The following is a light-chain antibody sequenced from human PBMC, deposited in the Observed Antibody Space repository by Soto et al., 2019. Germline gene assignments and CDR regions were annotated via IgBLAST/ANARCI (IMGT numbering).Light chain of an antibody. V-gene: IGKV1-5*03. J-gene: IGKJ3*01. CDR3: QQYETYSGT. Sequence: IQMTQSPSTLSASVGDRATITGRASKIINTWLAWYQQKPGKAPKLLIYRASNLVSGVPSRFSGSGSGTEFTLTISSLQPDDFSIYYCQQYETYSGTFGPGTKVDL. CDR2: RAS. CDR1: KIINTW.